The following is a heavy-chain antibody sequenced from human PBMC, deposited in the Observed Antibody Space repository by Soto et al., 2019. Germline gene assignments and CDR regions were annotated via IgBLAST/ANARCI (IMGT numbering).Heavy chain of an antibody. J-gene: IGHJ4*02. V-gene: IGHV4-30-2*01. CDR3: AREGNLGRWLQPLDF. Sequence: PSETLSLTCAVSGCSISSGFYSWSWVRQPPGKGPEWIGYIYHSGSTYYNPSLKSRVSMSVDTSKNQFSLRLISVTAADTAKYFCAREGNLGRWLQPLDFWGQGTLVTVSS. D-gene: IGHD5-12*01. CDR2: IYHSGST. CDR1: GCSISSGFYS.